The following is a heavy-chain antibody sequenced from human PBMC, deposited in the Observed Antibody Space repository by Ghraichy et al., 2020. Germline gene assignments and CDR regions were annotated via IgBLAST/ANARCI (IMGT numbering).Heavy chain of an antibody. CDR3: ASTGYSSLPPTDYYYYMDV. CDR2: INHSGST. J-gene: IGHJ6*03. V-gene: IGHV4-34*01. D-gene: IGHD6-13*01. CDR1: GGSFSGYY. Sequence: SETLSLTCAVYGGSFSGYYWSWIRQPPGKGLEWIGEINHSGSTNYNPSLKSRVTISVDTSKNQFSLKLSSVTAADTAVYYCASTGYSSLPPTDYYYYMDVWGKGTTVTVSS.